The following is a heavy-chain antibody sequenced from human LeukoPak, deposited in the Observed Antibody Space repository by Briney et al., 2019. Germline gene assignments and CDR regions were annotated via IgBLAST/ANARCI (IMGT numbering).Heavy chain of an antibody. V-gene: IGHV1-18*01. CDR3: ARGCFTTVTLNWFDP. CDR2: ISAYNGNT. J-gene: IGHJ5*02. Sequence: ASVKVSCKASGYTFTSYGISWVRQAPGQGLEWMGWISAYNGNTNYAQKLQGRVTMTTDTSTSTAYMELRSLRSDDTAVYYCARGCFTTVTLNWFDPWGQGTLVTVSS. CDR1: GYTFTSYG. D-gene: IGHD4-17*01.